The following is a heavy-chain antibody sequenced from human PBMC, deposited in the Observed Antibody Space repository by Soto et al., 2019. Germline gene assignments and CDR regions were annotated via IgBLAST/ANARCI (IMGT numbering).Heavy chain of an antibody. Sequence: GASVKVSCKASGYTFTSYDINWVRQATGQGLEWMGWMNPNSGNTGYAQKFQGRVTMTRNTSISTAYTELSRLSSEDTAVYYCVKNRHPHRPYDFWSGRTIRSSWFDPWGQVTLVTVSS. CDR3: VKNRHPHRPYDFWSGRTIRSSWFDP. V-gene: IGHV1-8*01. CDR1: GYTFTSYD. CDR2: MNPNSGNT. D-gene: IGHD3-3*01. J-gene: IGHJ5*02.